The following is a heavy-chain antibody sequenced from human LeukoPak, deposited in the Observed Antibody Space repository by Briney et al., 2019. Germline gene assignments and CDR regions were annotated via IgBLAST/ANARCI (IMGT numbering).Heavy chain of an antibody. CDR3: ARDRLIDGYNKNWFDP. V-gene: IGHV3-21*01. CDR2: ISSSSSYI. Sequence: GGSLRLSCAASGFTFSSYSMNWVRQAPGKGLEWVSSISSSSSYIYYADSVKGRFTISRDNAKNSLYPQMNSLRAEDTAVYYCARDRLIDGYNKNWFDPWGQGTLVTVSS. D-gene: IGHD5-24*01. J-gene: IGHJ5*02. CDR1: GFTFSSYS.